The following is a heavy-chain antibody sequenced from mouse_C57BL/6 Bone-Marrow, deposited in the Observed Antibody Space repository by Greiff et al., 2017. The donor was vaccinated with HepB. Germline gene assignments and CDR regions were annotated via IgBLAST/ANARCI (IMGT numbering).Heavy chain of an antibody. CDR1: GYTFTDYY. CDR2: INPYNGGT. V-gene: IGHV1-19*01. CDR3: ARYEPFTTVVATDY. Sequence: EVQLQQSGPVLVKPGASVKMSCKASGYTFTDYYMNWVKQSHGKSLEWIGVINPYNGGTSYNQKFKGKATLTVDKSSSTAYMELNSLTSEDSAVYYCARYEPFTTVVATDYWGQGTTLTVSS. D-gene: IGHD1-1*01. J-gene: IGHJ2*01.